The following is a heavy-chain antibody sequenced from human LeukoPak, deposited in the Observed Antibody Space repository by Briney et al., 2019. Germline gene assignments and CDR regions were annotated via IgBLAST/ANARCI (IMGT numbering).Heavy chain of an antibody. CDR2: INPGSDNT. CDR1: GYTFTSYD. J-gene: IGHJ4*02. CDR3: AKEGSSGSFGFDY. V-gene: IGHV1-8*01. D-gene: IGHD3-10*01. Sequence: GASVKVSCKASGYTFTSYDINWVRQATGQGLEWMGRINPGSDNTDYAQKFQGRVTMTKDTSISTVYMELSSLRAEDTAVYYCAKEGSSGSFGFDYWGQGTLVTVSS.